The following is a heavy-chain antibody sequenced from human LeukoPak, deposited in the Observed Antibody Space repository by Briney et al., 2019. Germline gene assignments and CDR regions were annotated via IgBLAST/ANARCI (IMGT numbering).Heavy chain of an antibody. CDR3: AKSHSVAQRGYFDF. V-gene: IGHV3-23*01. Sequence: GGSLRLSCSASGFTFSTYAMSWVRLAPGKGLEWVSTISDSGGNTYYADSVKGRFTIPRDNSSNTLYLQMNSLRGEDTAFYYCAKSHSVAQRGYFDFWGQGTLVTVSS. CDR2: ISDSGGNT. CDR1: GFTFSTYA. J-gene: IGHJ4*02. D-gene: IGHD3-10*01.